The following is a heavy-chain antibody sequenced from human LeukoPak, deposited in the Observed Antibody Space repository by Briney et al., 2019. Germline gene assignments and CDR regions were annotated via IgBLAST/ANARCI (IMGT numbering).Heavy chain of an antibody. CDR2: IYYSGST. D-gene: IGHD3-22*01. J-gene: IGHJ4*02. CDR3: ASSFYYDSRDY. Sequence: SETLSLTRTVSGGSISSSSYYWGWIRQPPGKGLEWIGSIYYSGSTYYNPSLKSRVTISVDTSKNQFSLKLSSVTAADTAVYYCASSFYYDSRDYWGQGTLVTVSS. CDR1: GGSISSSSYY. V-gene: IGHV4-39*01.